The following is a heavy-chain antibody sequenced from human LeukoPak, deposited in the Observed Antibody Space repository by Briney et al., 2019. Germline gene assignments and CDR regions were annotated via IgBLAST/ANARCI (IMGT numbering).Heavy chain of an antibody. Sequence: PSQTLSLTCTVSGGSISSYHWSWIRQPAGKGLEWIGRIYTSGSTNYNPSLKSRVTMSVDTSKNQFSLKLSSVTAADTAVYYCARDGIVLRFLEWPEGYYYYYMDVWGKGTTVTVSS. D-gene: IGHD3-3*01. CDR3: ARDGIVLRFLEWPEGYYYYYMDV. V-gene: IGHV4-4*07. J-gene: IGHJ6*03. CDR2: IYTSGST. CDR1: GGSISSYH.